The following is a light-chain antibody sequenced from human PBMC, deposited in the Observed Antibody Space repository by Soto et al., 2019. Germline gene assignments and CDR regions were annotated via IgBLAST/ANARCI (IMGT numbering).Light chain of an antibody. CDR2: KAS. V-gene: IGKV1-5*03. CDR3: QQYNSYSLLFT. J-gene: IGKJ3*01. CDR1: QSISSW. Sequence: DIQMTQSPSTLSASVGDRVTITCRASQSISSWLAWYQQKPGKAPKLLIYKASSLESGVPSRFSGSGSGTKFTLTISSLQPDDFATYYCQQYNSYSLLFTFGPGTKVDIK.